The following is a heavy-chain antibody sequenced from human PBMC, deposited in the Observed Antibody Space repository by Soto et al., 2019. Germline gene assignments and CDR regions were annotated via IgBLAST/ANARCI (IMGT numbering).Heavy chain of an antibody. CDR1: GFTFSSYF. Sequence: PGGSLRLSCAAYGFTFSSYFMHWVRQAPGKGLEWVAVISYDGSNKYYADSVKGRFTISRDNSKNTLYLQMNSLRAEDTAVYYCAKDGAIAAADYFFDYWGQGSLVTVSS. V-gene: IGHV3-30*18. J-gene: IGHJ4*02. CDR2: ISYDGSNK. CDR3: AKDGAIAAADYFFDY. D-gene: IGHD6-13*01.